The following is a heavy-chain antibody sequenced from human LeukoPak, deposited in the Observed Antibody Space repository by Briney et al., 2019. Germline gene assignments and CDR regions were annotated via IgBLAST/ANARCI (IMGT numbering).Heavy chain of an antibody. V-gene: IGHV3-30*18. J-gene: IGHJ6*02. CDR2: ISYDGSNK. Sequence: GGSLRLSCAASGFTFSSYGMHWVRQAPGKGLEWVAVISYDGSNKYYADSVKGRFTISRDNSKNTLYLRMNSLRAEDTAVYYCAKVPPDYYYYGMGVWGQGTTVTV. CDR1: GFTFSSYG. CDR3: AKVPPDYYYYGMGV.